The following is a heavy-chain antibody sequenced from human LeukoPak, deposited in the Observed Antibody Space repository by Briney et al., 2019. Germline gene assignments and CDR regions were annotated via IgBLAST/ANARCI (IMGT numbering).Heavy chain of an antibody. J-gene: IGHJ4*02. CDR1: GFAFSSYA. CDR2: IDGGGGRT. CDR3: AKDFYDSSGSRYDY. D-gene: IGHD3-22*01. Sequence: GSLRLSCTASGFAFSSYAMSCVRQAPGVGLEWVSAIDGGGGRTWHADSVRGRFTISRDNSKNTLFMQMNSLRAEDTAVYYCAKDFYDSSGSRYDYWGQGTLVTVSS. V-gene: IGHV3-23*01.